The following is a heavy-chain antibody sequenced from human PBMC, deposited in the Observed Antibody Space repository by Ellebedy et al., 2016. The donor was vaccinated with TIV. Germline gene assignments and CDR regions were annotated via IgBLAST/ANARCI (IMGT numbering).Heavy chain of an antibody. CDR1: GFSFSNEW. CDR2: INQDGREK. J-gene: IGHJ4*02. Sequence: GGSLRLXXAASGFSFSNEWMIWVRQAPGKGLEWVANINQDGREKYYVDSVKGRFTISRDNAKNSLYLQMTSLTAEDTAVYYCTRSLDYWGQGTLVTVSS. V-gene: IGHV3-7*01. CDR3: TRSLDY.